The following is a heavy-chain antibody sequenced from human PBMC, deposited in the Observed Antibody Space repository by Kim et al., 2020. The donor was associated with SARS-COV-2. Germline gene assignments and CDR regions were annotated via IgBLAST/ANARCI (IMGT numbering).Heavy chain of an antibody. J-gene: IGHJ4*02. Sequence: TNYDPSLKSRFTISVDTSKNQFSLKRSSVTAADTAVYYCARTSGGNCFDYWGQGILVTVSS. CDR3: ARTSGGNCFDY. D-gene: IGHD2-15*01. V-gene: IGHV4-34*01. CDR2: T.